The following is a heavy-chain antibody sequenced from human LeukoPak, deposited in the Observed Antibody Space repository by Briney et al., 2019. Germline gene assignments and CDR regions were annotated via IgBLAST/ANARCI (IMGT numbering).Heavy chain of an antibody. D-gene: IGHD4-17*01. CDR1: GFTFSSYA. CDR3: ATPTTVTTDI. CDR2: ISGSGGSP. V-gene: IGHV3-23*01. J-gene: IGHJ3*02. Sequence: GGSLRLSCAASGFTFSSYAMSWVRQAPGKGLEWVSSISGSGGSPYYAGSVKGRFTISRDNSKNTLYLQMNSLRAEDTAVYYCATPTTVTTDIWGQGTMVTVSS.